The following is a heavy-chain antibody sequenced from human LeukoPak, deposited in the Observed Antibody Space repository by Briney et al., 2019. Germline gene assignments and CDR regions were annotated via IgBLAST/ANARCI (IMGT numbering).Heavy chain of an antibody. CDR1: GFTFSTHW. CDR2: INQDASEI. V-gene: IGHV3-7*01. J-gene: IGHJ4*02. D-gene: IGHD2-21*02. Sequence: GGSLRLSCAASGFTFSTHWMNWYRQAPGRGLEWVGNINQDASEINYVDSVRGRFTISRDNAKNSLHLQMNSLRADDTAVYYCATDRDNSDWQKRFDSWGQGTLVTVSS. CDR3: ATDRDNSDWQKRFDS.